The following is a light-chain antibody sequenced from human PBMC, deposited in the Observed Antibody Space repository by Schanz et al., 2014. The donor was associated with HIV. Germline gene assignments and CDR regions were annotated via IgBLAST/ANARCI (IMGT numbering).Light chain of an antibody. J-gene: IGLJ1*01. V-gene: IGLV1-51*01. CDR2: ADY. CDR1: ALNLGHNF. Sequence: QSLLTQPPSVSAAPGQRVTISCSGGALNLGHNFVSWYQQFPGTAPKLLIFADYQRPSEIPDRISGSKSGTSATLGIAGLQTGDEADYYCGTWDSSLSADVFGTGTKLTVL. CDR3: GTWDSSLSADV.